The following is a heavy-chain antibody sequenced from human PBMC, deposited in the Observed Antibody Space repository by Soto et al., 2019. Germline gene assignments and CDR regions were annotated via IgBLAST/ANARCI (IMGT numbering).Heavy chain of an antibody. J-gene: IGHJ4*02. Sequence: PSETLSLTCAVYGGSFSGYYWSWIRQPPGKGLEWIGEINHSGSTNYNPSLKSRVTISVDTSKNQFSLKLSSVTAADTAVYYCARVLYGDYGYWGQGTLVTVSS. CDR2: INHSGST. CDR1: GGSFSGYY. CDR3: ARVLYGDYGY. D-gene: IGHD4-17*01. V-gene: IGHV4-34*01.